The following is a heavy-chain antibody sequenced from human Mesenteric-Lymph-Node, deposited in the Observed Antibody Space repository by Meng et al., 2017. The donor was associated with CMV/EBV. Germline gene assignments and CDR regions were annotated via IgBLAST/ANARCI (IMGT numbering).Heavy chain of an antibody. CDR1: EITFSSYG. V-gene: IGHV3-23*01. CDR2: ITGSGRDT. D-gene: IGHD3-9*01. Sequence: GESLKISCAAAEITFSSYGMNRVRQAPGKGLEWVSSITGSGRDTYYADSVKGRFTISRDNSKNTLYLQMNSLRVEDTAVYYCAKHLYDILTGYYHYGMDVWGQGTTVTVSS. CDR3: AKHLYDILTGYYHYGMDV. J-gene: IGHJ6*02.